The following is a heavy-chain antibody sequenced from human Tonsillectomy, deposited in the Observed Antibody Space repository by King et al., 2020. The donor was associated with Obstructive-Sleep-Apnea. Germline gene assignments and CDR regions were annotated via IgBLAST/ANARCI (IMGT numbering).Heavy chain of an antibody. Sequence: VQLAESGGGVVQPGRSLRLSCAASGFTFSKYGMHWVRQAPGKGLEWVAVISYDGGNEYYADSVKGRFTISRDTSKNTLSLQINSLRAEDAAVYYCARDEQYWRFGALYYYGMDVWGQGTTVTVSS. V-gene: IGHV3-30*03. CDR1: GFTFSKYG. CDR3: ARDEQYWRFGALYYYGMDV. J-gene: IGHJ6*02. D-gene: IGHD3-10*01. CDR2: ISYDGGNE.